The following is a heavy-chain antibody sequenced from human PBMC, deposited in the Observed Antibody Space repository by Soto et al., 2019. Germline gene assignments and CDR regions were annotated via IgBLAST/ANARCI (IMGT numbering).Heavy chain of an antibody. D-gene: IGHD3-9*01. Sequence: TLSLTCTVSGGSISSGDYYWSWIRQSPGKGLEWIGYITYRARTNYNPSLQSRVTMSVDTSKNLFSLRLSSVTAADTAVYYCARVPLLRYFDQYYYGMDVWGQGTTVTVSS. V-gene: IGHV4-30-4*08. CDR3: ARVPLLRYFDQYYYGMDV. CDR2: ITYRART. J-gene: IGHJ6*02. CDR1: GGSISSGDYY.